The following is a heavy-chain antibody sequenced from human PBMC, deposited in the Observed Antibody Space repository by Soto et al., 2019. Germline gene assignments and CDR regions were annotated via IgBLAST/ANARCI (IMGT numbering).Heavy chain of an antibody. CDR2: FDPEDGET. CDR3: ATDYSLTMVRGVMFDP. Sequence: XSVKVSCNVSGYTLTELSMHLVRHSPGKGLEWMGGFDPEDGETIYAQRFQGRVTMTEDTSTDTAYMELSSLRSEDTAVYYCATDYSLTMVRGVMFDPWGQGTLVTVS. D-gene: IGHD3-10*01. CDR1: GYTLTELS. J-gene: IGHJ5*02. V-gene: IGHV1-24*01.